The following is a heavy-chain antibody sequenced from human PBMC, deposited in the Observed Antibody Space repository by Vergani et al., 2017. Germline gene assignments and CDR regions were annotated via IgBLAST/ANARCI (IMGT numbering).Heavy chain of an antibody. J-gene: IGHJ6*03. CDR2: IEHTGRP. CDR1: GGSFTSYH. CDR3: ARVNTETNGHLYYYYYIDV. V-gene: IGHV4-34*01. Sequence: QVQLQQWGGGLLKPSETLSLTCVVNGGSFTSYHWTWIRQSPGEELEWVGDIEHTGRPDYNPSLKSRLTMSVDKSRHQFSLALNSVTATDTAIYFCARVNTETNGHLYYYYYIDVWGQGTAVTVS. D-gene: IGHD4-11*01.